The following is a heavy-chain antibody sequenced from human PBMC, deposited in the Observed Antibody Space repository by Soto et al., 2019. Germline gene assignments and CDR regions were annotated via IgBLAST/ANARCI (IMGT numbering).Heavy chain of an antibody. V-gene: IGHV3-23*01. CDR3: AKDHNPWQWLADVFDY. D-gene: IGHD6-19*01. Sequence: EVQLLESGGGLVQPGGSLRLSCAASGFTFSSYAMSWVRQAPGKGLEWVSAISGSGGSTYYADSVKGRFTISRDNSKNTLYLQMNSLRAEDTAVYYCAKDHNPWQWLADVFDYWGQGTLVTVSS. CDR1: GFTFSSYA. J-gene: IGHJ4*02. CDR2: ISGSGGST.